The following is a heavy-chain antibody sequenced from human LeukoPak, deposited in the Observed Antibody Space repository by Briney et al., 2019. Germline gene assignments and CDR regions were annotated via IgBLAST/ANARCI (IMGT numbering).Heavy chain of an antibody. Sequence: SETLSLTCTVSGVSISTGNYHWTWIRQPAGKGLEWIGRVYASGRTNYNPSLKSRVTISIDTSKNQFPLKLSSVTAADTAMYYCARGVGYWGQGTLVTVSS. D-gene: IGHD2-15*01. CDR2: VYASGRT. CDR1: GVSISTGNYH. CDR3: ARGVGY. J-gene: IGHJ4*02. V-gene: IGHV4-61*02.